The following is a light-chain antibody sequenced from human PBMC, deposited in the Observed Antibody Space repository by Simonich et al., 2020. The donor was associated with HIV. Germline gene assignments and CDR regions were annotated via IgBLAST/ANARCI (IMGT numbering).Light chain of an antibody. J-gene: IGKJ1*01. CDR2: DAS. CDR1: QSVSSN. V-gene: IGKV3-20*01. Sequence: EIVLTQSPATLSVSPGERATLSCSASQSVSSNLAWYQQKPGQAPRLLISDASTRATGIPDRFNGSGSGTDLTITISRLEPEDFAVYYCQQHRRSPWTFGQGTKVEIK. CDR3: QQHRRSPWT.